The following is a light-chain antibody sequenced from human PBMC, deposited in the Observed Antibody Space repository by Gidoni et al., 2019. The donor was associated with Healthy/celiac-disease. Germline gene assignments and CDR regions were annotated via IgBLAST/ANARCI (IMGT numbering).Light chain of an antibody. CDR2: KAS. CDR1: QSISSW. J-gene: IGKJ1*01. CDR3: QQYNSYGT. V-gene: IGKV1-5*03. Sequence: EIQMTQSPSTLSASVGDRVTITCRASQSISSWLAWYQQKPGKAPKLLIYKASSLESGVPSRFSGSGSGTEFTLTISSLQSDDFATYYCQQYNSYGTFGQGTKVEIK.